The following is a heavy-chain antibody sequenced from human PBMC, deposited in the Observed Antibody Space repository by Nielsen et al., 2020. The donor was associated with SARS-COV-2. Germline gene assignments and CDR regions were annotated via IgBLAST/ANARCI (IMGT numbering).Heavy chain of an antibody. J-gene: IGHJ4*02. CDR1: KFTFDHYA. D-gene: IGHD3-10*01. CDR2: ITWNSGNT. CDR3: ARTGASSYKFDN. V-gene: IGHV3-9*01. Sequence: GGSLRLSCAASKFTFDHYAMHWVRQAPGKGLEWVSGITWNSGNTGYADSVKGRFTISRDTSKNTLFLQVTRLKTADTAVYYCARTGASSYKFDNWGQGTLVTVSS.